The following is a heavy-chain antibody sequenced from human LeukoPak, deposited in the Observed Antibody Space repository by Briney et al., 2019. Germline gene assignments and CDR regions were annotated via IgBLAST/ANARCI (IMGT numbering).Heavy chain of an antibody. CDR2: MNPNSGNT. CDR3: ARVPTVTDFDY. CDR1: GYTFTSYD. J-gene: IGHJ4*02. Sequence: GASVKVSCKAPGYTFTSYDINWVRQATGQGLEWMGWMNPNSGNTGYAQKFLGRVTMTRNTSISTAYMELGSLRSEDTAVYYCARVPTVTDFDYWGQGTLVTVSS. V-gene: IGHV1-8*01. D-gene: IGHD4-17*01.